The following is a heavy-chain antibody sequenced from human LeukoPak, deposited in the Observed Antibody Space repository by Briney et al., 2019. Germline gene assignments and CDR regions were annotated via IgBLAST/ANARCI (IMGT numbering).Heavy chain of an antibody. J-gene: IGHJ6*03. Sequence: SETLSLTCTVSGGSIDDYFWSWIRQPAGKGLEWIGRVSSSGSTNSNPSLNRRITMSVDTSKTQISLKLTYVTAADTAVYYCARCLNTYYYDSSGYSPEHYYMDVWGTGTTVTVSS. CDR3: ARCLNTYYYDSSGYSPEHYYMDV. CDR2: VSSSGST. CDR1: GGSIDDYF. D-gene: IGHD3-22*01. V-gene: IGHV4-4*07.